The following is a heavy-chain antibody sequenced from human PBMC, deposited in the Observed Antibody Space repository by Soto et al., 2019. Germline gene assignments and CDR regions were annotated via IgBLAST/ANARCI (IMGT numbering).Heavy chain of an antibody. CDR2: INAGNGNT. CDR1: GYTFTSYA. V-gene: IGHV1-3*01. J-gene: IGHJ4*02. Sequence: ASVKVSCKASGYTFTSYAMHWVRQAPGQRLEWMGWINAGNGNTKYSQKFQGRVTITRDTSASTAYMELSSLRAEDTAVYYCARDLDSSSWYYFDYWGQGTLVTVSS. CDR3: ARDLDSSSWYYFDY. D-gene: IGHD6-13*01.